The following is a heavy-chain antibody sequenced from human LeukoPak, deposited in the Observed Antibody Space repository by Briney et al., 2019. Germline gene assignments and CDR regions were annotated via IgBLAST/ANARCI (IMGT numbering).Heavy chain of an antibody. J-gene: IGHJ3*02. V-gene: IGHV4-59*01. Sequence: KTSETLSLTCTVSGGSISSYYWSWIRQPPGKGLEWIGYIYYSGSTNYNPSLKSRVTISVDTSKNQFSLKLSSVTAADTAVYYCARGDQLLSVLFDAFDIWGQGTMVTVSS. D-gene: IGHD2-2*01. CDR1: GGSISSYY. CDR2: IYYSGST. CDR3: ARGDQLLSVLFDAFDI.